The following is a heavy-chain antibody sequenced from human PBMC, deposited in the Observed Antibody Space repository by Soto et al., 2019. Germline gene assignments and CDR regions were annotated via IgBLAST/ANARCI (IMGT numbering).Heavy chain of an antibody. CDR1: GGSFIGYY. V-gene: IGHV4-34*01. D-gene: IGHD2-15*01. Sequence: PSETLSLTCAVYGGSFIGYYWSWIRQPPGKGLEWIGEINHSGSTNYNPSLKSRVTISVDTSKNQFSLELSSVTAADTAVYYCARAGIVVVVAAIRGYSFDYWGQGTLVTVSS. J-gene: IGHJ4*02. CDR3: ARAGIVVVVAAIRGYSFDY. CDR2: INHSGST.